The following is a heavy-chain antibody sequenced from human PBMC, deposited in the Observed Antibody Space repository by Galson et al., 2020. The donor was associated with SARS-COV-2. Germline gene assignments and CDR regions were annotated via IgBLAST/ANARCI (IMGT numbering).Heavy chain of an antibody. CDR2: INHSGST. CDR3: ARGVAGNGFDY. D-gene: IGHD6-19*01. CDR1: GGSFSGYY. Sequence: SETLSLTCAVYGGSFSGYYWSWIRQPPGKGLEWIGEINHSGSTNYNPSLKSRVTISVDTSKNQFSLKLSSVTAADTAVYYCARGVAGNGFDYWGQGTLVTVSS. J-gene: IGHJ4*02. V-gene: IGHV4-34*01.